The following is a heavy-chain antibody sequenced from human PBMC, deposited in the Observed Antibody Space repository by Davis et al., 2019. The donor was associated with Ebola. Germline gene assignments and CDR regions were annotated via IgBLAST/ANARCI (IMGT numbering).Heavy chain of an antibody. CDR2: IKQDGSEK. CDR1: GFTFSSYW. V-gene: IGHV3-7*03. Sequence: GESLKISCAASGFTFSSYWMSWVRQAPGKGLKWVANIKQDGSEKYYVDSVKGRFTISRDNAKNSLYLQMNSLRAEDTAVYYCARDTLLEWPFYYGMDVWGQGTTVTVSS. J-gene: IGHJ6*02. CDR3: ARDTLLEWPFYYGMDV. D-gene: IGHD3-3*01.